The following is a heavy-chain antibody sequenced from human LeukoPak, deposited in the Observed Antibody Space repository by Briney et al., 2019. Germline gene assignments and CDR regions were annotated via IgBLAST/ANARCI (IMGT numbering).Heavy chain of an antibody. CDR2: IYYSGST. D-gene: IGHD2-21*02. J-gene: IGHJ5*02. V-gene: IGHV4-31*02. CDR3: ARSGVTALSWVDP. CDR1: GXSISSGGDY. Sequence: PSETLSLTWTVSGXSISSGGDYWSWIRQHPGKGLEWIGYIYYSGSTYYNPSLKSRVTISVDTSKNQFPLKLSSVTAADTAVYYCARSGVTALSWVDPWGQGTLVTVSS.